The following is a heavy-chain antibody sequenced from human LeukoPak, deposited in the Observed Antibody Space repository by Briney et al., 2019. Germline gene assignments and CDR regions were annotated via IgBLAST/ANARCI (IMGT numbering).Heavy chain of an antibody. D-gene: IGHD3-22*01. CDR2: INAGNGNT. J-gene: IGHJ6*02. Sequence: ASVKVSCTASGYTFTSYAMHWVRQAPGQRLEWMGWINAGNGNTKYSQKFQGRVTMTRNTSIRTAYMELSSLRSEDTAVYYCARTYYYDSADFRILYGMDVWGQGTTVTVSS. CDR3: ARTYYYDSADFRILYGMDV. V-gene: IGHV1-3*01. CDR1: GYTFTSYA.